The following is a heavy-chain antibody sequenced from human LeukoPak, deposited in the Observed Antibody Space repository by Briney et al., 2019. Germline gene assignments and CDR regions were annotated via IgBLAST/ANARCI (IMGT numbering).Heavy chain of an antibody. J-gene: IGHJ4*02. CDR1: GFTFDDHA. V-gene: IGHV3-23*01. D-gene: IGHD3-9*01. CDR2: ITYNGAAT. Sequence: PGRSLRLSCVSSGFTFDDHAMTWVRQAPGKGLEWVSSITYNGAATYYLDSVKARFTISRDNSRSTLYLQMDSLTAEDTALYYCAKDGLYFDGSTHIYYFDYWGQGTLVAVSS. CDR3: AKDGLYFDGSTHIYYFDY.